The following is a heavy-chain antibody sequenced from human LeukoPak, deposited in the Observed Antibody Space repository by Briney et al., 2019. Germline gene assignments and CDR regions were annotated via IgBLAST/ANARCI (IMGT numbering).Heavy chain of an antibody. V-gene: IGHV1-2*04. CDR1: GYTFTGYY. CDR2: INPNSGST. D-gene: IGHD6-13*01. Sequence: ASVKVSCKASGYTFTGYYMHWVRQAPGQGLEWMGWINPNSGSTNYAQKLQGWVTMTRDTSMSTAYMELSRLRSDDTAVYYCARAIGGSSCYPRNAFYIWGQGTMVTVSS. J-gene: IGHJ3*02. CDR3: ARAIGGSSCYPRNAFYI.